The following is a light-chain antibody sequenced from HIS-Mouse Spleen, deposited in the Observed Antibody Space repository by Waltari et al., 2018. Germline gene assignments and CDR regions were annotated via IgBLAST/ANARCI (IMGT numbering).Light chain of an antibody. CDR1: SSDAGAYNY. CDR2: DVS. J-gene: IGLJ2*01. Sequence: QSALTQPASVSGSPGQSITISCTGTSSDAGAYNYVSWYQQHPGKAPKLMFYDVSHRPSGVSNRFSGSKSGNTASLTISGLQAEDEADYYCSSYTSSSFNVVFGGGTKLTVL. CDR3: SSYTSSSFNVV. V-gene: IGLV2-14*03.